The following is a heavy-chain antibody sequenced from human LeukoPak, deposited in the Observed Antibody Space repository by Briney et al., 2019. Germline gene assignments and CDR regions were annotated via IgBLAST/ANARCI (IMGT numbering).Heavy chain of an antibody. Sequence: SVKVSCKASGGTFSSYAISWVRQAPGQGLEWMGGIIPIFGTADYAQKFQGRVTITTDESTSTAYMELSSLRSEDTAVYYCAREYVTHYYGSGSYLVYNWFDPWGQGTLVTVSS. CDR1: GGTFSSYA. V-gene: IGHV1-69*05. J-gene: IGHJ5*02. D-gene: IGHD3-10*01. CDR3: AREYVTHYYGSGSYLVYNWFDP. CDR2: IIPIFGTA.